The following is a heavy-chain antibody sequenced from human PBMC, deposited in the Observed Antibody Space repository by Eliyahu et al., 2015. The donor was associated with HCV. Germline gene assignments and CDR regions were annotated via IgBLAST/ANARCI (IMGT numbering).Heavy chain of an antibody. CDR3: ARDLWDYYDSSGYYPFHY. V-gene: IGHV3-21*01. CDR1: GXIXXXXS. CDR2: IXSSSTYI. J-gene: IGHJ4*02. D-gene: IGHD3-22*01. Sequence: EVQLVESGGGLVKPGGSLRLSCAASGXIXXXXSRNWVRQAPGKGLEWVSSIXSSSTYIYYADSVKGRFTISRDNAKNSLYLQMNSLRAEDTAVYYCARDLWDYYDSSGYYPFHYWGQGTLVTVSS.